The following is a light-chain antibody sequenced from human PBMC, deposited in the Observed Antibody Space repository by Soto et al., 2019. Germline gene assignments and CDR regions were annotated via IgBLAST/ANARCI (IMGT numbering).Light chain of an antibody. J-gene: IGKJ4*01. Sequence: DIQMTQSPSSLSASVGDRVTITCRTSQDISNILAWYQQKPGKVPKLLIYAASTLQSGVPSRFSGGGSGTDFSLTISSLQPEDVATYYCQKYNSAPHTFGGGTKVEIQ. CDR3: QKYNSAPHT. CDR2: AAS. V-gene: IGKV1-27*01. CDR1: QDISNI.